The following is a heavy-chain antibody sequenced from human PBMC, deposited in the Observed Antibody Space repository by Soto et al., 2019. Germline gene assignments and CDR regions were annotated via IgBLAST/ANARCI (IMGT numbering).Heavy chain of an antibody. CDR1: GGSISSGGYY. V-gene: IGHV4-31*03. CDR3: ASTYYTGSSGPFDY. D-gene: IGHD3-22*01. Sequence: PSETLSLTCTVSGGSISSGGYYWSWIRQHPGKGLEWIGYIYYSGTTYYNPSLESRVTISADTSENQFSLKVNSVTVADTAVYYCASTYYTGSSGPFDYWGQGTLVSGSS. J-gene: IGHJ4*02. CDR2: IYYSGTT.